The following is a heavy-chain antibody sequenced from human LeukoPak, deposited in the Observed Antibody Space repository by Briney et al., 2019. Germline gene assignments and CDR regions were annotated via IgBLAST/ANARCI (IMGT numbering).Heavy chain of an antibody. Sequence: GGSLRLSCAASGFIFSNYAMSWVRHAPGKGLEWVSVISGGGSNTYYADSVKGRFTISRDNSKKTLYLQMNSLRAEDTAIYYCAKGTWIGSRNYYEASRYFDYWGQGTLVTVSS. CDR3: AKGTWIGSRNYYEASRYFDY. CDR1: GFIFSNYA. CDR2: ISGGGSNT. V-gene: IGHV3-23*01. J-gene: IGHJ4*02. D-gene: IGHD3-10*01.